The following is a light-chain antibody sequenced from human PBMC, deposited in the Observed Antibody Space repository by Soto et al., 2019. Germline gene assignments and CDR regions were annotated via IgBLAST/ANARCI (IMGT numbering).Light chain of an antibody. V-gene: IGKV3-20*01. CDR2: GTS. CDR3: QHYGESSWT. CDR1: RSVSDTL. J-gene: IGKJ1*01. Sequence: EIVLTQSTGTLSLSPGERATLSCRADRSVSDTLLTWFQQKPGQAPRLLIFGTSNRAPGIPDRFSGSGSGTDFTLTISRLEHDDFAVYYCQHYGESSWTFGQGTKVEIK.